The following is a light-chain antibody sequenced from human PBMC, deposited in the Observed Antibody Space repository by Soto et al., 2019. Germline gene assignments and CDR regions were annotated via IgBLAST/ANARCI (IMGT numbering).Light chain of an antibody. Sequence: QSVLAQPPSASGSPGQSVTISCTGTSSDIGRYNYISWYQQHPGKAPKLMIYEVTKRPSGVPDRFSASKSGNTASLTGSGLQAEDEADYYCASYAVSNVIFGGGTKLTVL. CDR3: ASYAVSNVI. V-gene: IGLV2-8*01. CDR2: EVT. CDR1: SSDIGRYNY. J-gene: IGLJ2*01.